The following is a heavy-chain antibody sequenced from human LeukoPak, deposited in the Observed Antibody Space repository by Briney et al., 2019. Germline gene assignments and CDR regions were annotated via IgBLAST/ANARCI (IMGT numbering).Heavy chain of an antibody. D-gene: IGHD6-13*01. CDR2: ISWNSGSI. J-gene: IGHJ3*02. Sequence: SLRLSCAASGFTFDDYAMHWVRQAPGKGLEWVSGISWNSGSIGYADSVKGRFTISRDNAKNSLYLQMNSLRAEDTALYYCAKDKKGSSWPTDAFDIWGQGTMVTVSS. CDR3: AKDKKGSSWPTDAFDI. V-gene: IGHV3-9*01. CDR1: GFTFDDYA.